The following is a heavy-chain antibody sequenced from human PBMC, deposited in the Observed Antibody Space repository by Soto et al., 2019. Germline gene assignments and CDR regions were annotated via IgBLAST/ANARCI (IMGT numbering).Heavy chain of an antibody. D-gene: IGHD3-10*01. Sequence: GSLRLSCAGSGFTLSDHYIDWVRQAPGKGLEWVGRSRDKAQGYSTAYAASVKGRFTTSRDNAKNSLYLQMDSLRAEDTAVYYCARDSGYGSGASVNHYLDYWGHGTLVTVSS. V-gene: IGHV3-72*01. CDR2: SRDKAQGYST. CDR1: GFTLSDHY. CDR3: ARDSGYGSGASVNHYLDY. J-gene: IGHJ4*01.